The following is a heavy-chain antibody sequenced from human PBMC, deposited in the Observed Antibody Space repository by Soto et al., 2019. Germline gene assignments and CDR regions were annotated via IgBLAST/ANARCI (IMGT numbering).Heavy chain of an antibody. CDR1: GGTFSSYA. J-gene: IGHJ4*02. Sequence: QVQLVQSGAEVKKPGSSVKVSCKASGGTFSSYAISWVRQAPGQGLEWMGGIIPIFGTANYAQKFQGRVTITADESTSTDYMELSSLRSEDTAVYYCARDLGRDIVGARVGYFDYWGQGTLVTVSS. CDR3: ARDLGRDIVGARVGYFDY. V-gene: IGHV1-69*01. CDR2: IIPIFGTA. D-gene: IGHD1-26*01.